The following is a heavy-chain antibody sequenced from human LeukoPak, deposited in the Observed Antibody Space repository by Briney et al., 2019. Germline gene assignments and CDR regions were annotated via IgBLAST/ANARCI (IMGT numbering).Heavy chain of an antibody. CDR2: INHSGNT. CDR3: ATVYSGYDVVGEDY. D-gene: IGHD5-12*01. CDR1: GGSFSGYY. Sequence: KTSETLSLTCAVYGGSFSGYYWSWIRQPPGKGLEWIGEINHSGNTNYNPSLKSRVTISVDTSKNQFSLNLSSVTAADTAVYYCATVYSGYDVVGEDYWGQGTLVTVSS. V-gene: IGHV4-34*01. J-gene: IGHJ4*02.